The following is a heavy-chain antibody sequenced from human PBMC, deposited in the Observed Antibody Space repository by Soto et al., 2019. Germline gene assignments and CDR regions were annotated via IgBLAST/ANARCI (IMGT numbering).Heavy chain of an antibody. V-gene: IGHV4-31*03. J-gene: IGHJ3*02. CDR2: IYYIGST. Sequence: SETLSLTCTVSGGSISSGGYYWSWIRQHPGKGLEWIGYIYYIGSTYYNPSLKSRVTISVDTSKNQFSLKLSSVTAADTAVYYCANSGYDSRAFDIWGQGTMVTVSS. CDR1: GGSISSGGYY. D-gene: IGHD5-12*01. CDR3: ANSGYDSRAFDI.